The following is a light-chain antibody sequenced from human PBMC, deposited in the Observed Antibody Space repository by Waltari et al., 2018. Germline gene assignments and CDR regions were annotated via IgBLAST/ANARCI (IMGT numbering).Light chain of an antibody. V-gene: IGKV1-39*01. J-gene: IGKJ1*01. CDR3: QQSFNIPPT. CDR2: AAS. CDR1: QSITTH. Sequence: DIQMTQSPSSLSASVGDRVTITCRASQSITTHLNWYQQKPGKAPNILIYAASSLQSGVPSRFSGSGSGTDCTLTISSLQPEDFASYFCQQSFNIPPTFGQGSKVEVK.